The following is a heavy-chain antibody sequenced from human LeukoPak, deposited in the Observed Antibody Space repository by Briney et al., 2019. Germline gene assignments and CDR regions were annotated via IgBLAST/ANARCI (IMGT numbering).Heavy chain of an antibody. CDR3: TTDPYYDFWSGLLYYYYMDV. Sequence: GGSLRLSCAASGFTFSNAWMSWVRQAPGKGREWVGRIKSKTDGGTTDYAAPVKGRFTISRDDSKNTLYLQMNSLKTEDTAVYYCTTDPYYDFWSGLLYYYYMDVWGKGTTVTVSS. CDR1: GFTFSNAW. CDR2: IKSKTDGGTT. J-gene: IGHJ6*03. D-gene: IGHD3-3*01. V-gene: IGHV3-15*01.